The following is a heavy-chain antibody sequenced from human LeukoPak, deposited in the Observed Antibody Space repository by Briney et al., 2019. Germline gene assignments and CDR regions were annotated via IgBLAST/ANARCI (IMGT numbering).Heavy chain of an antibody. CDR1: GYTFTGYY. Sequence: ASVKVSCKASGYTFTGYYMHWVRQAPGQGLEWMGWINPNSGGTTYAQKFQGRVTMTRDTSISTAYMELSRLRSDDTAVYYCARYGSGSFYGMDVWGQGTTVTVSS. V-gene: IGHV1-2*02. CDR3: ARYGSGSFYGMDV. D-gene: IGHD3-10*01. J-gene: IGHJ6*02. CDR2: INPNSGGT.